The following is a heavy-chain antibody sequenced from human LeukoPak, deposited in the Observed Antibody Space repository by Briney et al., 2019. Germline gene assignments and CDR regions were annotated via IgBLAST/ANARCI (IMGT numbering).Heavy chain of an antibody. CDR2: ISGSGGST. V-gene: IGHV3-23*01. D-gene: IGHD5-24*01. Sequence: PGGSLRLSCAASGFTFSSYAMSWVRQGPGKGLEWVSAISGSGGSTYYADSVKGRFTISRDNSKNTLYLQMNSLRAGDTAVYYCARTSRDGYNYNAHFDYWGQGTLVTVSS. CDR3: ARTSRDGYNYNAHFDY. J-gene: IGHJ4*02. CDR1: GFTFSSYA.